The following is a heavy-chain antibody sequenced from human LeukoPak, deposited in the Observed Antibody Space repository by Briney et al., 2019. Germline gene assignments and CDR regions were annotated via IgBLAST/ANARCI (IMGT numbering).Heavy chain of an antibody. CDR2: ITRDSIYT. V-gene: IGHV3-21*01. CDR3: TRDMQGSGLYLVGSQDD. Sequence: PGGSLRLSCAASGFTFSNYNMNWVRQTPGKGLEWVSSITRDSIYTFYADSVKGRFTISRDNAKNSLLPQMNSLRVEDTAVYYCTRDMQGSGLYLVGSQDDWGQGTLVTVSS. J-gene: IGHJ4*02. D-gene: IGHD6-19*01. CDR1: GFTFSNYN.